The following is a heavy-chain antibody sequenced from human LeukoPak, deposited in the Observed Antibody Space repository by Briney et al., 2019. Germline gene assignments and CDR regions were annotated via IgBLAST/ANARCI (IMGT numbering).Heavy chain of an antibody. D-gene: IGHD2-2*02. J-gene: IGHJ3*02. Sequence: SETLSLTCTVSGGSISSSSYYWGWIRQPPGKGLEWIGSIYYSGSTYYNPSLKSRVTISVDTSKNQFSLKLSSVTAADTAVYYCARGIVVVPAAIGNAFDIWGQGTMVTVSS. CDR3: ARGIVVVPAAIGNAFDI. CDR1: GGSISSSSYY. V-gene: IGHV4-39*01. CDR2: IYYSGST.